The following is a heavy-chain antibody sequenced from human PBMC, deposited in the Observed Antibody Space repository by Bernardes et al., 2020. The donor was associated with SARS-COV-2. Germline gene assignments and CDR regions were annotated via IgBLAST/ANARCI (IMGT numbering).Heavy chain of an antibody. CDR1: GFTFRTSD. CDR3: LRGFLRRASHDTFDI. V-gene: IGHV3-13*04. Sequence: GGSLRLSCAASGFTFRTSDMHWVRQTTGPGLAWVSGLGTADDTYYPDSVRGRFTISRENAKNSLYLQMNSLRAGDTAVYYCLRGFLRRASHDTFDIWGQGTMVTVSS. D-gene: IGHD3-3*01. J-gene: IGHJ3*02. CDR2: LGTADDT.